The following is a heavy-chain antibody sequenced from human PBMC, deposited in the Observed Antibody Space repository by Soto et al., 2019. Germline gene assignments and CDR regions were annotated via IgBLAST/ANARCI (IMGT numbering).Heavy chain of an antibody. CDR1: GGSISSYY. D-gene: IGHD2-15*01. V-gene: IGHV4-59*08. CDR3: ARHLGYCSGGSCYDYYYYMDV. J-gene: IGHJ6*03. CDR2: IYYSGST. Sequence: SETLSLTCTVSGGSISSYYWSWIRQPPGKGLEWIGYIYYSGSTNYNPSLKSRVTISVDTSKNQFSLKLSSVTAADTAVYYCARHLGYCSGGSCYDYYYYMDVWGKGTTVTVSS.